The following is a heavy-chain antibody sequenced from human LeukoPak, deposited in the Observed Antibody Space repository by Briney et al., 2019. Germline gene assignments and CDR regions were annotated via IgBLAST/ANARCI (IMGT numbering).Heavy chain of an antibody. CDR3: AKGLWFGELYDAFDI. CDR1: GFTVSSNY. Sequence: GGSLRLSCAASGFTVSSNYMSWVRQAPGKGLEWVSVIYSGGSTYYADSVKGRFTISRDISKNTLYLQLNSLRAEDAAVYYCAKGLWFGELYDAFDIWGQGTMVTVSS. V-gene: IGHV3-53*01. CDR2: IYSGGST. J-gene: IGHJ3*02. D-gene: IGHD3-10*01.